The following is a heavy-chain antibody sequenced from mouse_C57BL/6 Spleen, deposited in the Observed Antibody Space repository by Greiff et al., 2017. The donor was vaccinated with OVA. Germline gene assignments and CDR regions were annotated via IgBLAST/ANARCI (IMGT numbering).Heavy chain of an antibody. CDR1: GYSITSGYD. CDR2: ISYSGST. V-gene: IGHV3-1*01. CDR3: ARTYNDDDMDY. J-gene: IGHJ4*01. D-gene: IGHD5-1*01. Sequence: VQLKESGPGMVKPSQSLSLTCTVTGYSITSGYDWHWIRHFPGNKLEWMGYISYSGSTNYNPSLKSRISITHDTSQNHFLITLNSVTTEDTATYYCARTYNDDDMDYWGQGTSVTVSS.